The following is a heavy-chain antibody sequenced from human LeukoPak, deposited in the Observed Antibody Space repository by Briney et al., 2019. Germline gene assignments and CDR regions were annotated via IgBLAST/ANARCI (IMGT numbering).Heavy chain of an antibody. CDR2: TYYRSKWYN. CDR1: GDSVSSDNAA. CDR3: ARVRGVATTKRTFFDT. D-gene: IGHD6-13*01. J-gene: IGHJ5*02. Sequence: SQTLSLTCAISGDSVSSDNAAWNWIRQSPSRGLEWLGRTYYRSKWYNDYARSVKSRITINADTSKNRFSLQLNSVTPEDTAVCYCARVRGVATTKRTFFDTWGQGTRVTVSS. V-gene: IGHV6-1*01.